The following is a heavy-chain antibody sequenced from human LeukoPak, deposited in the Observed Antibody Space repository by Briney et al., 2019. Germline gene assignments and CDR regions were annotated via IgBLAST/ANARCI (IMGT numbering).Heavy chain of an antibody. Sequence: SETLSLTCTVSGGSISSSTYYWGWVRQPPGKGLEWIGSVYRSGSTYYNPSVQSRVTISVDTSRNQLSLKLSSVTAADTAVYYCARQIGDILTTLGAHFDYWGQGILVTVPS. V-gene: IGHV4-39*01. J-gene: IGHJ4*02. D-gene: IGHD3-9*01. CDR3: ARQIGDILTTLGAHFDY. CDR2: VYRSGST. CDR1: GGSISSSTYY.